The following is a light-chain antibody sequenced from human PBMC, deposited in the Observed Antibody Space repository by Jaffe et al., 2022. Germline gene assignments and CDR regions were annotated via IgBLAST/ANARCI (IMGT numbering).Light chain of an antibody. J-gene: IGKJ4*01. Sequence: AIQLTQSPTSLSASVGNRVTITCRASQDISSALAWYQQKPGTSLKLLIFDASTLDSGVPSRFSGSRSGTNLTLTISGLQPEDFATYYCQQYESYPVTFGGGTKVEI. CDR1: QDISSA. CDR2: DAS. CDR3: QQYESYPVT. V-gene: IGKV1-13*02.